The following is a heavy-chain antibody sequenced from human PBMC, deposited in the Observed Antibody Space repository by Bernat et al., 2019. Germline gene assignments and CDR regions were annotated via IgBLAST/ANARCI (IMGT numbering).Heavy chain of an antibody. CDR1: GFTFSSYA. CDR3: ARDPDRVSNTDFDY. D-gene: IGHD6-13*01. J-gene: IGHJ4*02. Sequence: QVQLVESGGGVVQPGRSLRLSCAASGFTFSSYAMHWVRQAPGKGLEWVAVISYDGSNKYYADSVKGRFTISRDNSKNTLYLQMNSLRAEDTVVYYCARDPDRVSNTDFDYWDQVTLVTVSS. V-gene: IGHV3-30-3*01. CDR2: ISYDGSNK.